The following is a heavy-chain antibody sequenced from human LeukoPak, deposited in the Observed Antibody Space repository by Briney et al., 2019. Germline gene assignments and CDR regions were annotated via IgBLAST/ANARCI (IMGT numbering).Heavy chain of an antibody. J-gene: IGHJ4*02. CDR1: GFTFSSYA. V-gene: IGHV3-21*01. CDR3: ARRELTAIHPPFDY. Sequence: GGSLRLSCAASGFTFSSYAMSWVRQAPGKGLEWVSSISSSSSYIYYADSVKGRFTISRDNAKNSPYLQMNSLRAEDTAVYYCARRELTAIHPPFDYWGQGTLVTVSS. D-gene: IGHD2-21*02. CDR2: ISSSSSYI.